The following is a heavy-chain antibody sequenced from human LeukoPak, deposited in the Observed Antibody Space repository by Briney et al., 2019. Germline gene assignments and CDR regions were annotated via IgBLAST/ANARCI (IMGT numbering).Heavy chain of an antibody. V-gene: IGHV4-59*08. Sequence: SETLSLTCTVSGGSIGSYYWSWIRQPPGKGLEWIGYIYYSGSTNYNPSLKSRVTLSVDTSKNQFSLKLSSATAADTAVYYCARRYYDSSGPFDYWGHGILVTVSP. D-gene: IGHD3-22*01. CDR2: IYYSGST. CDR1: GGSIGSYY. J-gene: IGHJ4*01. CDR3: ARRYYDSSGPFDY.